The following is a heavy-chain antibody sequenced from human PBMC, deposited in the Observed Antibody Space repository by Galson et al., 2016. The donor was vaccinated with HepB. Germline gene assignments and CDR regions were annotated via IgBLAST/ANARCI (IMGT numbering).Heavy chain of an antibody. CDR3: ARGGWGEPTDY. CDR1: GYTFTSYY. Sequence: SVKVSCKASGYTFTSYYIHWVRQAPGQGLEWMGMITPTGGSTIYAQKFQGRVTATRDTSTSTVYMALSSLRSEDTAVYYCARGGWGEPTDYWGQGTLVTVSS. J-gene: IGHJ4*02. D-gene: IGHD3-16*01. V-gene: IGHV1-46*01. CDR2: ITPTGGST.